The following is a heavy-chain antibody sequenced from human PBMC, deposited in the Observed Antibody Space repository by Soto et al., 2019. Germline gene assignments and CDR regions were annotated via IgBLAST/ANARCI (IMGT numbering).Heavy chain of an antibody. CDR3: VKNSGWFNT. Sequence: QLLQSGGGLVQPGGSLTLSCAASGFTFGTTYMSWVRQAPGEGLEWVSTIDGSGGITYYADSVKGRFTISRDNSRNTVCPQMNSLRGDDTALYYCVKNSGWFNTWGQGALVIVSS. D-gene: IGHD3-10*01. CDR1: GFTFGTTY. J-gene: IGHJ5*02. V-gene: IGHV3-23*01. CDR2: IDGSGGIT.